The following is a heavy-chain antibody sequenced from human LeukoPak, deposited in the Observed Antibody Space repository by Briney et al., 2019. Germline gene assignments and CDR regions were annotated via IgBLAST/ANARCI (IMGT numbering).Heavy chain of an antibody. J-gene: IGHJ5*02. CDR2: IYYSGST. V-gene: IGHV4-39*07. CDR1: GGSISSSSYY. CDR3: ARFVVNWFDP. Sequence: PSETLSLTCTVSGGSISSSSYYWGWIRQPPGKGLEWIGSIYYSGSTYYNPSLKSRVTISVDTSKNQFSLKLSSVTAADTAVYYCARFVVNWFDPWGQGTLVTVSS. D-gene: IGHD2-21*01.